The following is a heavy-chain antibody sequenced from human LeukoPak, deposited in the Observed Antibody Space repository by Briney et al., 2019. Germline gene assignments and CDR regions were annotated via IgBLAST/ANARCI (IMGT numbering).Heavy chain of an antibody. Sequence: PGGSLRLSCAASGFTFSSYAVSWVRQAPGKGLEWVSAISGSGGSTYYADSVKGRFTISRDNSKNTLYLQMNSLRAEDTAVYYCAKVELFSYAFDIWGQGTMVTVSS. CDR2: ISGSGGST. V-gene: IGHV3-23*01. J-gene: IGHJ3*02. D-gene: IGHD1-26*01. CDR1: GFTFSSYA. CDR3: AKVELFSYAFDI.